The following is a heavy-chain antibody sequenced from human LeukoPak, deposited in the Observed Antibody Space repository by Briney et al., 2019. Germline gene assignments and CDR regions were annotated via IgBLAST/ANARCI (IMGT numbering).Heavy chain of an antibody. CDR2: IYYSGST. CDR3: ARAYDLWSGPDY. CDR1: GGSISSYY. J-gene: IGHJ4*02. D-gene: IGHD3-3*01. V-gene: IGHV4-59*12. Sequence: SETLSLTCTVSGGSISSYYWSWIRQPPGKGLERIGYIYYSGSTNYNPSLKSRVTISVDTSKNQFSLKLSSVTAADTAVYYCARAYDLWSGPDYWGQGTLVTVSS.